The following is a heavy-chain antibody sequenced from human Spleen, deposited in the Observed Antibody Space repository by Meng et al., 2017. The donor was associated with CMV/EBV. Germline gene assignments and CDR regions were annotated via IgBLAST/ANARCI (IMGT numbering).Heavy chain of an antibody. Sequence: CAASGHIFSNLWMTWVRQAPGKGLEWVGRIKSERDGGTTDYAAPVKDRFTISRDDSKKTAYLQMNSLKTEDTAVYYCARLWSTGGFDPWGQGTLVTVSS. D-gene: IGHD2-2*01. CDR2: IKSERDGGTT. V-gene: IGHV3-15*01. CDR3: ARLWSTGGFDP. CDR1: GHIFSNLW. J-gene: IGHJ5*02.